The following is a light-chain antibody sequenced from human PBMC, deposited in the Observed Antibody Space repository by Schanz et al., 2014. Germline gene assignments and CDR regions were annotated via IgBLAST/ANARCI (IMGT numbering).Light chain of an antibody. CDR2: AAS. J-gene: IGKJ4*01. CDR3: QQYFNSPLT. Sequence: DIVLTQSPGTLSLSPGERATLSCRASQTVTSNYLAWYQRKPGQAPRLLIYAASIRAIGIPDRFSGSGSGTDFTLTISRLEAEDFAIYYCQQYFNSPLTFGAGTKVEIK. CDR1: QTVTSNY. V-gene: IGKV3-20*01.